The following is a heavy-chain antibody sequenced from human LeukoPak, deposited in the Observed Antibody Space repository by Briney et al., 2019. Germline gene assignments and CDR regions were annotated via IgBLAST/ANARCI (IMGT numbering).Heavy chain of an antibody. V-gene: IGHV1-69*05. D-gene: IGHD3-10*01. CDR1: GGTFSSYA. CDR2: IIPIFGTA. Sequence: SVKVSCKASGGTFSSYAISWVRQAPGQGLEWMGRIIPIFGTANYAQKFQGRVKITTDESTSTAYMELSSLRSEDTAVYYCARNYGSGPLHYYYYYYYMDVWGKGTTVTVSS. J-gene: IGHJ6*03. CDR3: ARNYGSGPLHYYYYYYYMDV.